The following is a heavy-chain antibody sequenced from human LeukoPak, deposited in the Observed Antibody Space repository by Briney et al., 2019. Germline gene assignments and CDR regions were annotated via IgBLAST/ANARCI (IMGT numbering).Heavy chain of an antibody. D-gene: IGHD6-19*01. V-gene: IGHV3-30*03. CDR1: GFTFSSYS. CDR3: AGQYSSGWYDVGNYYYGMDV. J-gene: IGHJ6*02. CDR2: ISYDGSNK. Sequence: PGGSLRLSCAASGFTFSSYSMNWVRQAPGKGLEWVAVISYDGSNKYYADSVKGRFTISRDNSKNTLYLQMNSLRAEDTAVYYCAGQYSSGWYDVGNYYYGMDVWGQGTTVTVSS.